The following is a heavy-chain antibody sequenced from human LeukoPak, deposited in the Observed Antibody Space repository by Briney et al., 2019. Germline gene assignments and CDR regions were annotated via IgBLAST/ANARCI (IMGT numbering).Heavy chain of an antibody. D-gene: IGHD6-13*01. J-gene: IGHJ3*01. V-gene: IGHV3-23*01. Sequence: GGSLRLSCAGSGFTVSSYGMTWVRQAPGKGLEWVSAFSATDGSAQYAESVKGRFTISRDNSENSLYLQMNSLRDEDTAVYYCAKARIAAAGTGAFDVWGQGTMVTVSS. CDR3: AKARIAAAGTGAFDV. CDR1: GFTVSSYG. CDR2: FSATDGSA.